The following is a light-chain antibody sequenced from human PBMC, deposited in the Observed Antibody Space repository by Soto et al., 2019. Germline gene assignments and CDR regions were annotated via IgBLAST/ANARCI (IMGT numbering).Light chain of an antibody. CDR2: EGI. CDR3: CSYAGSGTDNYV. Sequence: QSVLTQPASVSGSPGQSITISCTGTSSDVGGYNLVSWYQHYPGKAPKLMIYEGIKRPSGVSNRFSGSKSGNTAFLTISGLQAEDEADYYCCSYAGSGTDNYVFGSGTKVTVL. J-gene: IGLJ1*01. V-gene: IGLV2-23*01. CDR1: SSDVGGYNL.